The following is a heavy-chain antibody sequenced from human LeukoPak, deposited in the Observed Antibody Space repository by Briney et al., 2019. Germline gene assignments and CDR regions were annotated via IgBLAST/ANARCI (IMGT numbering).Heavy chain of an antibody. CDR2: IWRDGTNQ. D-gene: IGHD4-11*01. Sequence: GGSLRLSCAASGFTFSHYGFHWARQAPGRGLEWVAVIWRDGTNQFYADSVKGRFTISRDSSQKTVYLEMHSLRTEDTAMYYCAKDAQRGFDYSNSLEYWGPGTLVTVSP. J-gene: IGHJ4*02. V-gene: IGHV3-33*06. CDR3: AKDAQRGFDYSNSLEY. CDR1: GFTFSHYG.